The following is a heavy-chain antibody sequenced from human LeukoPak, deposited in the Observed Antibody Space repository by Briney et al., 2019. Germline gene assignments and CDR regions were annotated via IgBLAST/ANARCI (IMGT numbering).Heavy chain of an antibody. V-gene: IGHV3-72*01. Sequence: GGPLRLSCAASGFTFSDHYMDWVRQAPGKGLEWVGRSRNKANSYTTDYAASVRGRFTISRDASQNSLYLHMNSLKTEDTAVYYCARPGTTGTTTTDYWGQGTLVTVSS. CDR3: ARPGTTGTTTTDY. D-gene: IGHD1-1*01. CDR1: GFTFSDHY. J-gene: IGHJ4*02. CDR2: SRNKANSYTT.